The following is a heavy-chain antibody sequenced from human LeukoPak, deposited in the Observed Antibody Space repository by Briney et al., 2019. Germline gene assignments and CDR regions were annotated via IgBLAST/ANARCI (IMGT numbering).Heavy chain of an antibody. CDR3: ARPQLLSPFDI. J-gene: IGHJ3*02. D-gene: IGHD2-2*01. CDR2: INPNSGGT. Sequence: EASVKVSCKASGYTFTSYYMHWVRQAPGQGLEWLGWINPNSGGTKYAQKFQGRVTMTRDPSISTAYMELSRLKSDDTAVYYCARPQLLSPFDIWGQGTMVTVSS. CDR1: GYTFTSYY. V-gene: IGHV1-2*02.